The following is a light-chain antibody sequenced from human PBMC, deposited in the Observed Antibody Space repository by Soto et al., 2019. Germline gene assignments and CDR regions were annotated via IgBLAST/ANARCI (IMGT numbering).Light chain of an antibody. Sequence: DIQMTQSPSTLSASVGDRVTITCRASQSISTWLAWYQQKPGKAPKLLIYKASSLRNGVPSRFSGSGSGTEFTLTIYSLQPDDFASYYCQQYNGYPQTFGQGTKLEIK. CDR2: KAS. V-gene: IGKV1-5*03. CDR1: QSISTW. CDR3: QQYNGYPQT. J-gene: IGKJ2*01.